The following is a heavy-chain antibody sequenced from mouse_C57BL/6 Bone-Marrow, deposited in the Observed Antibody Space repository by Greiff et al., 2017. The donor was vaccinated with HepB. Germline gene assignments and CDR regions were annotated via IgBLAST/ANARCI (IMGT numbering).Heavy chain of an antibody. Sequence: VQLQQSGAELVKPGASVKLSCKASGYTFTEYTIHWVKQRSGQGLEWIGWFYPGSGSIKYNEKFKDKATLTADKSSSTVYMELSRLTSEDSAVYFCARHEGYGNPPGSYYFDYWGQGTTLTVSS. CDR2: FYPGSGSI. V-gene: IGHV1-62-2*01. CDR3: ARHEGYGNPPGSYYFDY. D-gene: IGHD2-10*02. CDR1: GYTFTEYT. J-gene: IGHJ2*01.